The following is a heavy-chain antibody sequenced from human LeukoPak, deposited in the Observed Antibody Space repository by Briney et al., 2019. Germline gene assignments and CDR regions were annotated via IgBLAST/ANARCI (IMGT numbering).Heavy chain of an antibody. J-gene: IGHJ4*02. CDR1: GYTFTGYY. CDR3: ARVFGRSQQLVLDY. D-gene: IGHD6-13*01. CDR2: INPNSGGT. Sequence: ASVKVSCKASGYTFTGYYMHWVRQAPGQGLEWMGWINPNSGGTNYAQKFQGGVTMTRDTSISTAYMELSRLRSDDTAVYYCARVFGRSQQLVLDYWGQGTLVTVSS. V-gene: IGHV1-2*02.